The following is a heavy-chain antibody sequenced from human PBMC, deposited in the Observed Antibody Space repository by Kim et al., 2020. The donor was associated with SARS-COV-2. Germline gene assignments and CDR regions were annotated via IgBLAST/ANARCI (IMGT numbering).Heavy chain of an antibody. Sequence: GGSLRLSCAASGFTFSSYGMHWVRQAPGKGLEWVAVISYDGSNKYYADSVKCRFTISRDNSKNTLYLQMNSLRAEDTAVYYCAKGRYGMDVWGQGTTVTVSS. CDR3: AKGRYGMDV. V-gene: IGHV3-30*18. CDR1: GFTFSSYG. CDR2: ISYDGSNK. J-gene: IGHJ6*02.